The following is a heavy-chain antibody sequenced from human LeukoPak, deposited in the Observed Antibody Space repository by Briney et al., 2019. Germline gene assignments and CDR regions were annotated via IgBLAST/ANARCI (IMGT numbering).Heavy chain of an antibody. V-gene: IGHV1-69-2*01. CDR1: GYTFTDYY. D-gene: IGHD4-23*01. J-gene: IGHJ3*02. CDR3: ATERWAQGAFDI. Sequence: GGSLRLSCAASGYTFTDYYMHWVQQAPGKGLEWMGRVDPEDGETIYAEKFQGRVTITADTSTDTAYMELSSLRSEDTAVYYCATERWAQGAFDIWGQGTMVTVSS. CDR2: VDPEDGET.